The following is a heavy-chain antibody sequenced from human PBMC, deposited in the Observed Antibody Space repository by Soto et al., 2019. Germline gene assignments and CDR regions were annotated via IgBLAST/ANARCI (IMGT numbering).Heavy chain of an antibody. Sequence: PSETLSLTCTVSGGSVSRGSYYWSWIRQPPGKGLEWIGYIYYSGSTNYNPSLKSRVTISVDTSKNQFSLKLSSVTAADTAVYYCARVQSSDYGDSLDAFDIWGQGTMVTVSS. CDR1: GGSVSRGSYY. V-gene: IGHV4-61*01. CDR3: ARVQSSDYGDSLDAFDI. D-gene: IGHD4-17*01. CDR2: IYYSGST. J-gene: IGHJ3*02.